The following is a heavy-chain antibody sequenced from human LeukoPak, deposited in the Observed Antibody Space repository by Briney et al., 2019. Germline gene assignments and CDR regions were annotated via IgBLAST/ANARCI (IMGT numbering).Heavy chain of an antibody. V-gene: IGHV3-9*01. J-gene: IGHJ4*02. D-gene: IGHD5-12*01. Sequence: GRSLRLSCAASGFTFDDYAMHWVRQAPGKGLEWVSGISWNSGSIGYADSVKGRFTISRDNAKDSLYLHLSRLRAEDTAVYFCARVSTHYDLDFFDFWGQGTLLTVSS. CDR3: ARVSTHYDLDFFDF. CDR2: ISWNSGSI. CDR1: GFTFDDYA.